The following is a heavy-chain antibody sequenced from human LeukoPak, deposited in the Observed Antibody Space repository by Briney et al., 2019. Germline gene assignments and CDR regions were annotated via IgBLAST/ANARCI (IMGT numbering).Heavy chain of an antibody. D-gene: IGHD1-7*01. Sequence: GGSLRLSCAASGFTFSSYAMNWVRQAPGRGPEWVSSIGGFSTDTYYADSVRGRFTISRDKSRNTLNLQMNSLRADDTALYYCARGRGTTAQATIFDFWGQGTLVTVSS. CDR1: GFTFSSYA. CDR2: IGGFSTDT. CDR3: ARGRGTTAQATIFDF. J-gene: IGHJ4*02. V-gene: IGHV3-23*01.